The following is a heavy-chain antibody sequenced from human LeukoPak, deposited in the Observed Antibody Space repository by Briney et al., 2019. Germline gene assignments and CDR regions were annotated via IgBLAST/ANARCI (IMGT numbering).Heavy chain of an antibody. CDR1: GGSISSSSYY. Sequence: SETLSLTCTVSGGSISSSSYYWSWIRQPPGKGLEWIGYIYYSGSTNYNPSLKSRVTISVDTSKNQFSLKLSSVTAADTAVYYCARVAEYYYGSGSYNWFDPWGQGTLVTVSS. CDR3: ARVAEYYYGSGSYNWFDP. J-gene: IGHJ5*02. V-gene: IGHV4-61*01. CDR2: IYYSGST. D-gene: IGHD3-10*01.